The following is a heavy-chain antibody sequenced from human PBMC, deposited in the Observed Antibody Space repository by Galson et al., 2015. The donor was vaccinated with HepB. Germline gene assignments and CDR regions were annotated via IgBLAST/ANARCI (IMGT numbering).Heavy chain of an antibody. V-gene: IGHV7-4-1*02. CDR2: INTNTGNP. Sequence: SVKVSCKASGYTFTSYAMNWVRQAPGQGLEWMGWINTNTGNPTYAQGFTGRFVFSLDTSVSTAYLQISSLKAEDTAVYYCARGSHIVVVIAYYYYMDVWGKGTTVTVSS. J-gene: IGHJ6*03. CDR3: ARGSHIVVVIAYYYYMDV. D-gene: IGHD2-21*01. CDR1: GYTFTSYA.